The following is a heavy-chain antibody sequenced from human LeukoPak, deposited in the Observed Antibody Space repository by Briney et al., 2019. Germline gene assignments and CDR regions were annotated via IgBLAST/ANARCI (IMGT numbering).Heavy chain of an antibody. CDR2: ISGSGGST. Sequence: GGSVTLLCALSGFTFSSYAMSWVRQAPGKGLEWVSAISGSGGSTYYADSVKGRFTISRDNSKNTLHLQMNSLRAEDTAVYYCANDYGDYELDYYYGMDVWGQGTTVTVSS. CDR3: ANDYGDYELDYYYGMDV. CDR1: GFTFSSYA. D-gene: IGHD4-17*01. J-gene: IGHJ6*02. V-gene: IGHV3-23*01.